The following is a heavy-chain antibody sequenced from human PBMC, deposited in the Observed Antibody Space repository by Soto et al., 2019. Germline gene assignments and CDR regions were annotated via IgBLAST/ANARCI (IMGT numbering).Heavy chain of an antibody. CDR3: ARRGPGTYFDY. V-gene: IGHV3-23*01. D-gene: IGHD6-13*01. CDR2: ISGSGGST. Sequence: PGGSLKISCAASGFTFSSYAMNWVRQAPGKGLEWVSVISGSGGSTYYADSVKGWFTISRDSSKNTLYLQMNSLRAEDTAVYYCARRGPGTYFDYWGQGTLVTVSS. J-gene: IGHJ4*02. CDR1: GFTFSSYA.